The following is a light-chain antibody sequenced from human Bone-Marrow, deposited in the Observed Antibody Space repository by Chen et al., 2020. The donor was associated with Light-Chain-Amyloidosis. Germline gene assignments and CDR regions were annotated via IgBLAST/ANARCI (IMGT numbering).Light chain of an antibody. V-gene: IGLV3-25*03. CDR3: QAADSSGTYEVI. CDR2: RDT. CDR1: DLPTRY. J-gene: IGLJ2*01. Sequence: SYELTQQPSVSVSPGQTARITCSGDDLPTRYAYWYQQKPGQAPVLVIHRDTERRSGISERFSGSISGTTATLTISGVQAEDEADDHCQAADSSGTYEVIFGGGTKLTVL.